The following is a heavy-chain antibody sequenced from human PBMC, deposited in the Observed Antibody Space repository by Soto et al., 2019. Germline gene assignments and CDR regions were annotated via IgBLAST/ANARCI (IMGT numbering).Heavy chain of an antibody. CDR3: ARHPVSGSYAYYYGMDV. V-gene: IGHV1-69*12. D-gene: IGHD1-26*01. CDR2: IIPIFGTA. CDR1: GGTFSSYA. J-gene: IGHJ6*02. Sequence: QVQLVQSGAEVKKPGSSVKVSCKASGGTFSSYAISWVRQAPGQGLEWMGGIIPIFGTADYAQKFQSRVTITADESTRTAYMELSSLRSEDTAVYYCARHPVSGSYAYYYGMDVWGQGTTVTVSS.